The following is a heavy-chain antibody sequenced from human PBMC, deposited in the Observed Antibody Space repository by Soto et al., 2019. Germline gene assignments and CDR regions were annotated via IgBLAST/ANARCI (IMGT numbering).Heavy chain of an antibody. Sequence: PGGSLRLSCAASGFTFSSYSMNWVRQAPGKGLEWVSYISSSSSTTYYADSVKGRFTISRDNAKNTLYLQMNSLRAEDTAVYYCAKERIGPGAFDIWGQGTMVTVSS. D-gene: IGHD2-15*01. J-gene: IGHJ3*02. CDR3: AKERIGPGAFDI. CDR2: ISSSSSTT. CDR1: GFTFSSYS. V-gene: IGHV3-48*01.